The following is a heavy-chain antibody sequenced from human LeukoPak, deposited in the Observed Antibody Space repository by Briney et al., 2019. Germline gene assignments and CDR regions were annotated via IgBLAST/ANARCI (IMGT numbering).Heavy chain of an antibody. CDR2: MRRDGNEI. D-gene: IGHD1-26*01. V-gene: IGHV3-7*01. CDR3: ASLGGISGSYTTFDY. Sequence: GGSLRLSCAASGFTFSTYWMSWVRQAPGKGLEWVANMRRDGNEIYYLDSVRGRFTISRDNAKNSLYLQMNSLRAEDTAVYYCASLGGISGSYTTFDYWGQGTLVTVSS. CDR1: GFTFSTYW. J-gene: IGHJ4*02.